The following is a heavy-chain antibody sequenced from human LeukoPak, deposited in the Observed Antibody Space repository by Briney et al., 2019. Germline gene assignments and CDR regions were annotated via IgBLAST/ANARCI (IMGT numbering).Heavy chain of an antibody. CDR3: ASGYRTFDY. CDR2: IKQDGSEE. V-gene: IGHV3-7*03. J-gene: IGHJ4*02. D-gene: IGHD5-18*01. Sequence: GGSLRLSCAASGFTFSSYWMSWVRQAPGKVLEWVANIKQDGSEEYYVDSVKGRFTISRDNANNSLYLQMSSLRAEDTAVYYCASGYRTFDYWGQGTLVTVSS. CDR1: GFTFSSYW.